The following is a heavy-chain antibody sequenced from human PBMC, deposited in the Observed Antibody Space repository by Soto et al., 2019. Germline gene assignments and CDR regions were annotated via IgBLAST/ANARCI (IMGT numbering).Heavy chain of an antibody. J-gene: IGHJ6*02. V-gene: IGHV1-18*01. D-gene: IGHD5-18*01. CDR1: GYTFTSYG. CDR2: ISAYNGNT. Sequence: ASVKVSCKASGYTFTSYGISWVRQAPGQGLEWMGWISAYNGNTNYAQKLQGRVTMTTDTSTSTAYMELRSLGSDDTAVYYCARGGDTAMAYYYYYGMDVWGQGTTVTVSS. CDR3: ARGGDTAMAYYYYYGMDV.